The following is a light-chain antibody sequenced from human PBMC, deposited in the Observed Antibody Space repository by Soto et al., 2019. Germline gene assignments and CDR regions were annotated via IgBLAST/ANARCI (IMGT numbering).Light chain of an antibody. CDR2: GAS. CDR1: QSVINS. Sequence: EIVMTQSRATLSVSPGERVTRACRASQSVINSLAWYQQKPGQAPRLLIHGASTRATGIPARFSGSGSGTEFTLTISSLQSEDFAVYYCQQYNNWPPITFGQGTRLEIK. CDR3: QQYNNWPPIT. J-gene: IGKJ5*01. V-gene: IGKV3-15*01.